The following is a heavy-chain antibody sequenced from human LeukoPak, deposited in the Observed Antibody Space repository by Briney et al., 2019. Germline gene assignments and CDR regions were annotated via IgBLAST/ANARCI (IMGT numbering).Heavy chain of an antibody. CDR3: ARNRNIRGPREAFDY. Sequence: ASVKVSCKASGYTFTSYHMHWVRQAPGQGLEWMGIISPSGGSATYAQKFQGRVTMTRDTSTSTVYMELSSLRSEDTAVYYCARNRNIRGPREAFDYWGQGTLVTVSS. J-gene: IGHJ4*02. CDR1: GYTFTSYH. CDR2: ISPSGGSA. D-gene: IGHD3-10*01. V-gene: IGHV1-46*01.